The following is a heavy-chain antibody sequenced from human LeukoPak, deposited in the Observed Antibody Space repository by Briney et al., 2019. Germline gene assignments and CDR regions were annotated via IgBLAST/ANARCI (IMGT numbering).Heavy chain of an antibody. D-gene: IGHD6-19*01. J-gene: IGHJ4*02. Sequence: GASVKVSCKASGYTFTSYYMHWVRQAPGQGLEWMGWINPNSGGTNYAQKFQGRVTMTRDTSISTAYMELSRLRSDDTAVYYCARVFVAVAGTIGYWGQGTLVTVSS. CDR1: GYTFTSYY. CDR2: INPNSGGT. CDR3: ARVFVAVAGTIGY. V-gene: IGHV1-2*02.